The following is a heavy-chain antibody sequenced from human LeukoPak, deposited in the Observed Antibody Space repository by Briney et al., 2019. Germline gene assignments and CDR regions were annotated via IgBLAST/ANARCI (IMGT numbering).Heavy chain of an antibody. J-gene: IGHJ4*02. Sequence: PGGSLRLSCAASGFTFSSYAMSWVRQAPGKGLEWVSAISGSGGSTYYADSVKGRFTISRDTSSNTLYLQMNSLRADDTAVYYCAREGKWLQLRYFDYWGQGTLVTVSS. CDR2: ISGSGGST. CDR3: AREGKWLQLRYFDY. CDR1: GFTFSSYA. V-gene: IGHV3-23*01. D-gene: IGHD5-24*01.